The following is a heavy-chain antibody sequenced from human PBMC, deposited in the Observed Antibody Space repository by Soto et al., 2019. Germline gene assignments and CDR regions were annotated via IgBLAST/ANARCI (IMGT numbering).Heavy chain of an antibody. CDR2: ISAYNGNT. CDR3: ARGESIGDV. Sequence: QVQLVQSGAEVKKPGASVKVSCKSSGYTFTSYGISWVRQAPGQGLEWMGCISAYNGNTNYAQKLQVRVTMATDTSTSKAYMELRRLRSDYTAVYYCARGESIGDVWGQGTTVTVSS. D-gene: IGHD6-6*01. V-gene: IGHV1-18*01. J-gene: IGHJ6*02. CDR1: GYTFTSYG.